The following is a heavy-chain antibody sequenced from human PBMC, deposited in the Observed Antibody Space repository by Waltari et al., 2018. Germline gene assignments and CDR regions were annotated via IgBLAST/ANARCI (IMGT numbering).Heavy chain of an antibody. CDR2: IKSRSDGGTG. CDR1: GCNIYDAW. D-gene: IGHD3-10*01. V-gene: IGHV3-15*01. Sequence: VQLVESGGGSVKTGGSLRLSCSASGCNIYDAWMICVRRAAGKGLEWVGHIKSRSDGGTGEYAAPVKGRLASSRDDSKNTVWLQMDSLKTEDTAVYYCATNHLVRGSHWSYGMDVWGQGTTVTVSS. J-gene: IGHJ6*02. CDR3: ATNHLVRGSHWSYGMDV.